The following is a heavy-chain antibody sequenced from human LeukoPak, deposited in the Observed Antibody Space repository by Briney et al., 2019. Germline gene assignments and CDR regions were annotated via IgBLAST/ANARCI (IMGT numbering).Heavy chain of an antibody. CDR1: GSTFSDYW. J-gene: IGHJ4*02. D-gene: IGHD2-15*01. CDR3: ARDIVGCGFDY. V-gene: IGHV3-74*01. Sequence: GGSLRLSCAASGSTFSDYWMHWVRQAPGKGLVWVSHISGDGSSTSYADSVKGRFTISRDNAKNTLYLQMNSLRAEDTAVYYCARDIVGCGFDYWGQGTLVTVSS. CDR2: ISGDGSST.